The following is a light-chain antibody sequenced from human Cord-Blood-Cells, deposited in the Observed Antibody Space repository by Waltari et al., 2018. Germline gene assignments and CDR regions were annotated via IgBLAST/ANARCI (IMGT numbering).Light chain of an antibody. Sequence: IVMTPSPATLSVSPGETATLSRRASQSVSSNLAWYQQKPGQAPRLLIYGASTRATGIPARFSGSGSGTEFTLTISSLQSEDFAVYYCQQYNNWPPSYTFGQGTKLEIK. J-gene: IGKJ2*01. V-gene: IGKV3-15*01. CDR1: QSVSSN. CDR2: GAS. CDR3: QQYNNWPPSYT.